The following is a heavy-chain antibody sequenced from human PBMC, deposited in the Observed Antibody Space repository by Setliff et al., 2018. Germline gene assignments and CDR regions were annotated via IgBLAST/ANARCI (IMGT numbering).Heavy chain of an antibody. CDR3: ARDDDDFYSGYPYMDV. CDR1: GYTFTNYA. D-gene: IGHD3-3*01. Sequence: ASVKVSCKASGYTFTNYAIHWVRQAPGQRPEWMGWINTGSGDTKYSRKFQGRVTITRDTSASTAYMELSRLTYEDTAVYYCARDDDDFYSGYPYMDVWGKGTTVTVSS. V-gene: IGHV1-3*04. CDR2: INTGSGDT. J-gene: IGHJ6*03.